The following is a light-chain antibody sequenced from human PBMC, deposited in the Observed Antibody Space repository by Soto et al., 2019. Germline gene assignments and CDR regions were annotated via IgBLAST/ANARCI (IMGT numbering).Light chain of an antibody. CDR3: QQYNNSPPDRT. Sequence: EIVMTQSPATLSVSPGDRAALSCRASQSVGSNLAWYQQKPGQAPRLLIYGASTRATGIPARFSRSGSVTEFTLTIISLRSEDLAIYFCQQYNNSPPDRTFGQGTKVEIK. J-gene: IGKJ1*01. V-gene: IGKV3-15*01. CDR2: GAS. CDR1: QSVGSN.